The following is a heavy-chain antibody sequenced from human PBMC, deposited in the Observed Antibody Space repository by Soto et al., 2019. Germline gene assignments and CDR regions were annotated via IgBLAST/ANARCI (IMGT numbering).Heavy chain of an antibody. CDR1: GGSISSGGYY. J-gene: IGHJ4*02. Sequence: QVQLQESGPGLVKPSQTLSLTCTVSGGSISSGGYYWSWIRQHPGKGLEWIGYIYYSGSTYYNPFLTCRVTISVDTSKNQFSLKLSSVTAADTAVYYCATYGSGSYKPTTFDYWGQGTLVTVSS. CDR3: ATYGSGSYKPTTFDY. CDR2: IYYSGST. V-gene: IGHV4-31*03. D-gene: IGHD3-10*01.